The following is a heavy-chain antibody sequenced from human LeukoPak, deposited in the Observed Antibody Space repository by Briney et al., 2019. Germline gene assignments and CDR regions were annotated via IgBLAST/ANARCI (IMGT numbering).Heavy chain of an antibody. D-gene: IGHD4-11*01. CDR2: ISRSDGTT. J-gene: IGHJ6*03. CDR3: AKYITVGTNSYYYYMDV. Sequence: PGGSLRLSCAGSGFTFSSYAMTWVRQAPGTGLEWVSSISRSDGTTYYADSVKGRFTISRDNSKNTLFLQMNSLRAEDTAVYYRAKYITVGTNSYYYYMDVWGKGTTVTVSS. V-gene: IGHV3-23*01. CDR1: GFTFSSYA.